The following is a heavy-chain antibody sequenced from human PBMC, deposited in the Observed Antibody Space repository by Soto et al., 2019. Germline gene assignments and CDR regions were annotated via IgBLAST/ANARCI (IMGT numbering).Heavy chain of an antibody. V-gene: IGHV3-48*01. CDR3: ARIAVAGHYWYFDL. J-gene: IGHJ2*01. Sequence: EVQLVESGGGLVQPGGSLRLSCAASGFTFSSYSMNWVRQAPGKGLEWVSDISSSSSTIYYADSVKGRFTISRDNVKNSLYLQMNSLRAEDTAVYYCARIAVAGHYWYFDLWGRGTLVTVSS. D-gene: IGHD6-19*01. CDR1: GFTFSSYS. CDR2: ISSSSSTI.